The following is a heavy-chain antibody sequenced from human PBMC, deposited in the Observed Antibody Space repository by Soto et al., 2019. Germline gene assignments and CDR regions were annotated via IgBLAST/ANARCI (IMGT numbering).Heavy chain of an antibody. Sequence: PSETLSLTCTVSGGSIRSGGYYWSWIRQHPGKGLEWIGYISYSGTTYYNPSLESRVTISVDTSKNQFSLKLSSVTAADTAVYYCARVWLDSSGYYSPDDWCQGPLVSVAS. CDR3: ARVWLDSSGYYSPDD. J-gene: IGHJ4*02. D-gene: IGHD3-22*01. CDR2: ISYSGTT. CDR1: GGSIRSGGYY. V-gene: IGHV4-31*03.